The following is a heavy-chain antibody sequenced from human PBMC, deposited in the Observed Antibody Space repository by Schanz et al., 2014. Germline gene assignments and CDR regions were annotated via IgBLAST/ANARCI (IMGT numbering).Heavy chain of an antibody. CDR2: ISYHGSER. D-gene: IGHD3-22*01. V-gene: IGHV3-30*03. Sequence: QVQLVESGGGMVQPGRSLRLSCAGSGFSFSDYGMHWVRQAPGRGLEWVAVISYHGSERYSADSVKGRLTISRDNSKNNLYLPFSLLLPFSFPLSFCAKSYDTSGYSGFDYWGQGTLVTVSS. CDR3: AKSYDTSGYSGFDY. J-gene: IGHJ4*02. CDR1: GFSFSDYG.